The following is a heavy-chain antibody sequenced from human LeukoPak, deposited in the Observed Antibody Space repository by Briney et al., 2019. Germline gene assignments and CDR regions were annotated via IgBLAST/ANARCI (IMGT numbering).Heavy chain of an antibody. CDR1: GGSISSSSYY. Sequence: SETLSLTCTVSGGSISSSSYYWGWIRQPPGKGLEWIGSIYYSGSTYYNPSLKSRVTISVDTSKNQFSLKLSSVTAADTAVYYCARHPQQWLDLGFDYWGQEPWSPSPQ. V-gene: IGHV4-39*01. J-gene: IGHJ4*01. D-gene: IGHD6-19*01. CDR2: IYYSGST. CDR3: ARHPQQWLDLGFDY.